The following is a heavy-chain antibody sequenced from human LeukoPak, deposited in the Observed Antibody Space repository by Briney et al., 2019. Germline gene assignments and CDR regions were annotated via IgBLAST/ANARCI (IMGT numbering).Heavy chain of an antibody. CDR1: GYTFTNYY. CDR2: IHPSGGST. J-gene: IGHJ3*02. CDR3: ARVLVATLREPFDI. V-gene: IGHV1-46*01. D-gene: IGHD1-26*01. Sequence: ASVKVSRKASGYTFTNYYIHWVRQAPGQGLEWMGLIHPSGGSTSYAQKFQGRVTMTRDTSTSTVYMELSSLRSEGTAVYYCARVLVATLREPFDIWGQGTMVTVSS.